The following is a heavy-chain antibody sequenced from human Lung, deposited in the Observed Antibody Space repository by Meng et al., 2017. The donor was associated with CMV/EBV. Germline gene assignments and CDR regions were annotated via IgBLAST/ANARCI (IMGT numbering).Heavy chain of an antibody. V-gene: IGHV4-34*01. CDR1: GGSFSGYY. D-gene: IGHD3-10*01. Sequence: GSLRLSCAVYGGSFSGYYWSWIRQPPGKGLEWIGEINHSGSTNYNPSLKSRVTISVDTSKNQFSLKLSSVTAADTAVYYCARGQRYYYGSGRWDRAWYYYGMDVWXQGPXVTVSS. CDR3: ARGQRYYYGSGRWDRAWYYYGMDV. J-gene: IGHJ6*02. CDR2: INHSGST.